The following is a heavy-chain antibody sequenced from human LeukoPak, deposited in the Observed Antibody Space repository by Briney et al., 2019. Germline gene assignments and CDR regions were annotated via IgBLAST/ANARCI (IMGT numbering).Heavy chain of an antibody. CDR3: TTDFYYDSSGHSWYFDY. CDR2: IKRKTDGGTT. CDR1: GFTFSNAW. V-gene: IGHV3-15*01. J-gene: IGHJ4*02. Sequence: GGSLRLSCAASGFTFSNAWMSWVRQAPGKGLEWVGRIKRKTDGGTTDYAAPVKGRFTISRDDSKNTLYLQMNSLKTEDTAVSYCTTDFYYDSSGHSWYFDYWGQGTLVSVSS. D-gene: IGHD3-22*01.